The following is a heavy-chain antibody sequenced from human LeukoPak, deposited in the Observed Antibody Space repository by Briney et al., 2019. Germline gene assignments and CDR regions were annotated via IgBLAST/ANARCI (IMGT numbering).Heavy chain of an antibody. D-gene: IGHD6-13*01. CDR3: ATLEIAAAGYYMDV. CDR1: GYTLTELS. Sequence: GASVKVSCKVSGYTLTELSMHWVRQAPGKGLEWMGGFDPEDGETIYAQKFQGRVTMTEDTSTDTDYMELSSLRSEDTAVYYCATLEIAAAGYYMDVWGKGTTVTVSS. V-gene: IGHV1-24*01. J-gene: IGHJ6*03. CDR2: FDPEDGET.